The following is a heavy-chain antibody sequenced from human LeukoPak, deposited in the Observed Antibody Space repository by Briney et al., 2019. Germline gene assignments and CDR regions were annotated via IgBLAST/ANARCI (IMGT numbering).Heavy chain of an antibody. CDR3: ARGTLYRGWSYYLDF. J-gene: IGHJ4*02. V-gene: IGHV4-39*07. CDR2: VYYSGTT. D-gene: IGHD6-19*01. CDR1: GGSISSYY. Sequence: SETLSLTCTVSGGSISSYYWGWIRQPPGKALEWIGSVYYSGTTSYNPSLKGRVTISVDISKTHFSLRLRSVTAADTAMYYCARGTLYRGWSYYLDFWGQGSQVTVSS.